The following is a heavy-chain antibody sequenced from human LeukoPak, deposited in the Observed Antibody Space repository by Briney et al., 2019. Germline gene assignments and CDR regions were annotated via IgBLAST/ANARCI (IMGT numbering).Heavy chain of an antibody. CDR3: AKDLRVNCSGGSCYDWLDP. J-gene: IGHJ5*02. CDR2: ISYDGSNK. D-gene: IGHD2-15*01. V-gene: IGHV3-30*18. Sequence: GGSLRLSCAASGFTFSSYGMHWVRQAPDKGLEWVAVISYDGSNKYYADSVKGRFTISRDNSKNTLYLQMNSLRAEDTAVYYCAKDLRVNCSGGSCYDWLDPWGQGTLVTVSS. CDR1: GFTFSSYG.